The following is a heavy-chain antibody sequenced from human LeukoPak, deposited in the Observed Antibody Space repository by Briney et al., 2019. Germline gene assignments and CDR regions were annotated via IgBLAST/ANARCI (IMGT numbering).Heavy chain of an antibody. V-gene: IGHV3-30*04. J-gene: IGHJ6*02. CDR3: ARDRSYGSGSYYIPLPGTYYYGMDV. D-gene: IGHD3-10*01. Sequence: GGSLRLSCAASGFTFSSYAMHWVRQAPGKGLEWVAVISYDGSNKYYADSVKGRFTISRDNSKNTLYLQMNSLRAEDTAVYYCARDRSYGSGSYYIPLPGTYYYGMDVWGQGTTVTVSS. CDR2: ISYDGSNK. CDR1: GFTFSSYA.